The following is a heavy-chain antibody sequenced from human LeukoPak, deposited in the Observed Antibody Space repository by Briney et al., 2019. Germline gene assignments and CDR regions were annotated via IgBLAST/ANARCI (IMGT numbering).Heavy chain of an antibody. J-gene: IGHJ4*02. D-gene: IGHD5-18*01. V-gene: IGHV3-74*01. CDR1: GFTFSGYW. CDR2: INSDGSST. CDR3: VRGGGYSYGPGDH. Sequence: GGSLRLSCAASGFTFSGYWMHWVRQAPGKGLVWVSRINSDGSSTTYADSVKGRFTISRDNAKNTLYLQMNSLRAEDTAVYYCVRGGGYSYGPGDHWGQGTLVTVSS.